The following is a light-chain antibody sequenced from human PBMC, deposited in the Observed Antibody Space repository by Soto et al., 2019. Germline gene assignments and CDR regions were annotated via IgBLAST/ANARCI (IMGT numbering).Light chain of an antibody. CDR1: QSVGSL. CDR2: AAS. V-gene: IGKV3-15*01. CDR3: QQYNNWPWT. J-gene: IGKJ1*01. Sequence: EVVMTQSPATLSGSPGEGATLSCRASQSVGSLVAWYQQKPGQAPRLLIYAASTRATGIPARFSGSGSGTEFTLTISSLQSEDFAVYYCQQYNNWPWTFGQGTKVDIK.